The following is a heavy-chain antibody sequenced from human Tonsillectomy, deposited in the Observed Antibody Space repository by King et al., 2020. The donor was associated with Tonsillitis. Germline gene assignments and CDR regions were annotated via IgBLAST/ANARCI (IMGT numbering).Heavy chain of an antibody. CDR1: GGTFSRYS. D-gene: IGHD5-12*01. CDR2: IIPISGTT. Sequence: QLVQSGAEVKKPGSSVKVSCKASGGTFSRYSISWVRQAPGQGLEWMGGIIPISGTTNYAQKFRGRVTITADESTSTGYMELSSLRSEDTAVYYCARGDSAYDYYFHYMDVWGKGTTVTVSS. J-gene: IGHJ6*03. V-gene: IGHV1-69*01. CDR3: ARGDSAYDYYFHYMDV.